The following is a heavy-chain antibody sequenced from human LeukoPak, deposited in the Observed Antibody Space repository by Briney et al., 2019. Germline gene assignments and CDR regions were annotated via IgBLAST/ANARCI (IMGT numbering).Heavy chain of an antibody. J-gene: IGHJ4*02. CDR2: IIPIFGTA. D-gene: IGHD5-24*01. V-gene: IGHV1-69*05. Sequence: ASVKVSCKASGGTFSSYAISWVRQAPGQGLEWMGGIIPIFGTANYAQKFQGRVTITTDESTSTAYMELSSPRSEDTAVYYCAREGGYNKVIYWGQGTLVTVSS. CDR1: GGTFSSYA. CDR3: AREGGYNKVIY.